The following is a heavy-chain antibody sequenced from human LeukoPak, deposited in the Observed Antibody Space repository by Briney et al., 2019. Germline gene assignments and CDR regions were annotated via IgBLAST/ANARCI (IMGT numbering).Heavy chain of an antibody. V-gene: IGHV3-48*01. CDR3: ARDLQIAARQGSYFDY. CDR1: GFPFSLYS. J-gene: IGHJ4*02. D-gene: IGHD6-6*01. Sequence: GGSLRLSCAASGFPFSLYSMNWVRQAPGKGLEWVSYITSGGSTILYADSVKGRFTISRDNAKNLLYLQMNSLRAEDTAVYYCARDLQIAARQGSYFDYWGQGTLVTVSS. CDR2: ITSGGSTI.